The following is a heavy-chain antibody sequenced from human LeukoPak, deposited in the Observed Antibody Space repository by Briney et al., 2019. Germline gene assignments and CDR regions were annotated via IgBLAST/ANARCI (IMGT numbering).Heavy chain of an antibody. J-gene: IGHJ4*02. D-gene: IGHD3-22*01. Sequence: PGGSLRLSCAASGFTFSSYAMHWVRQAPGKGLEWVAVISYDGSNKYYADSVKGRFTISRDNSKNTLYLQMNSLRAEDTAVYYCARGYYDSSGYYYFDYWGQGTVVTVSS. CDR2: ISYDGSNK. CDR3: ARGYYDSSGYYYFDY. V-gene: IGHV3-30*04. CDR1: GFTFSSYA.